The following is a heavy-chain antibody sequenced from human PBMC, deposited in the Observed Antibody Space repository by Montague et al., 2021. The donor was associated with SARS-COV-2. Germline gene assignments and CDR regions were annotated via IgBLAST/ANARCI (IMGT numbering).Heavy chain of an antibody. CDR2: MFTSGST. Sequence: TLSLTCAVSGDSISNPTYSWGWIRQPAGKELEWIGRMFTSGSTTYNPSLKSRVTISVDTSKNQFSLRLNSVTAADTAVYYCVREGGSMTFDYWGQGILVTVSS. D-gene: IGHD1-26*01. CDR3: VREGGSMTFDY. CDR1: GDSISNPTYS. J-gene: IGHJ4*02. V-gene: IGHV4-61*02.